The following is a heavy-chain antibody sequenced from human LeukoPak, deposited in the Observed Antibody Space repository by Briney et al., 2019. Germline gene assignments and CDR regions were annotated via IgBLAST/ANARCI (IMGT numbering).Heavy chain of an antibody. CDR2: INQEGSEK. D-gene: IGHD5-18*01. CDR1: GFTFSGYW. CDR3: ARDPSRRYTYGYGDS. V-gene: IGHV3-7*01. Sequence: GGSLRLSCAASGFTFSGYWMNWVRQIPGKGLEWGAIINQEGSEKYFLDSVKGRFTISRDNAKNSLYLQMNSLRAEDTGLYYCARDPSRRYTYGYGDSWGQGTLVTVSS. J-gene: IGHJ4*02.